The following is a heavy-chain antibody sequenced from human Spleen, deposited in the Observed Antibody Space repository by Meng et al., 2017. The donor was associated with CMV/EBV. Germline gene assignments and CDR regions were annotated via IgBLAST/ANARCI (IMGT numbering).Heavy chain of an antibody. CDR1: GYIFGGDA. CDR2: IRTQSNGYAA. D-gene: IGHD2-2*01. Sequence: CAGTGYIFGGDAIHWGRQASGKGLEWVGRIRTQSNGYAAEYAASVKGRFTISRDDSKKTAYLQMSSLKTEDTAVYYCTRLWSTGGFDPWGQGTLVTVSS. CDR3: TRLWSTGGFDP. J-gene: IGHJ5*02. V-gene: IGHV3-73*01.